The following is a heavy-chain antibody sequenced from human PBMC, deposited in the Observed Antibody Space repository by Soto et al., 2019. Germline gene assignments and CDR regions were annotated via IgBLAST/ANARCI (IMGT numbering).Heavy chain of an antibody. J-gene: IGHJ6*03. CDR1: GFTFDDYA. V-gene: IGHV3-9*01. CDR2: ISWNSGSI. CDR3: AKDGTMVRGVITYYYYYYMDV. Sequence: EVQLVESGGGLVQPGRSLRLSCAASGFTFDDYAMHWVRQAPGKGLEWVSGISWNSGSIGYADSVKGRFTISRDNAKNSLYLQMNSLTAEDTALYYCAKDGTMVRGVITYYYYYYMDVWGKGTTVTVSS. D-gene: IGHD3-10*01.